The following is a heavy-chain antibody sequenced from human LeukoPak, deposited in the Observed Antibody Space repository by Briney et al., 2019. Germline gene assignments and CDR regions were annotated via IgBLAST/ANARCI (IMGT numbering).Heavy chain of an antibody. J-gene: IGHJ5*02. CDR1: GGSFSGYY. Sequence: SETLSLTCAVYGGSFSGYYWSWIRQPPGKGLEWIGEINHSGSTNYNPSLKSRATIPVDKPKNQFSLKLSSVTAADTAVYYCARGRGWFGELRKRWFDPWGQGTLVTVSS. CDR3: ARGRGWFGELRKRWFDP. D-gene: IGHD3-10*01. CDR2: INHSGST. V-gene: IGHV4-34*01.